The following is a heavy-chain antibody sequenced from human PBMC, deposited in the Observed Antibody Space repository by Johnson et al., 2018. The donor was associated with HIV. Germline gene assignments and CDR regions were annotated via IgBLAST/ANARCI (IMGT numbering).Heavy chain of an antibody. CDR2: IGTAGDT. Sequence: EVQLVESGGGVVRPGGSLRLSCAASGFTFDDYGMSWVRQAPGKGLEWVSAIGTAGDTYYPGSVKGRFTISRENAKNSLYLQMNSLRAGDTAVYYCARALGATYAFDIWGQGTMVTDSS. CDR3: ARALGATYAFDI. J-gene: IGHJ3*02. V-gene: IGHV3-13*01. CDR1: GFTFDDYG. D-gene: IGHD1-26*01.